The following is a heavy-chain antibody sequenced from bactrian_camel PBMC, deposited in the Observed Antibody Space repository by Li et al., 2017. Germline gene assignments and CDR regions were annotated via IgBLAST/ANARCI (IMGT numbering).Heavy chain of an antibody. CDR1: GFTFSIYS. Sequence: HVQLVESGGDLVQPGRSLRVSCAASGFTFSIYSLSWIRQAPGKGPEWMSSIRSDGSTYYANSVKGRFTISRDNAKNTVYLQMNSLKSEDTALYYCATRGERSDGRPYKYWGQGTQVTVS. CDR2: IRSDGST. J-gene: IGHJ4*01. CDR3: ATRGERSDGRPYKY. D-gene: IGHD4*01. V-gene: IGHV3-2*01.